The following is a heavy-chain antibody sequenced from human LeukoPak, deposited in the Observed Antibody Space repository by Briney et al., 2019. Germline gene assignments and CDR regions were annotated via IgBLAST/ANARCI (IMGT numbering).Heavy chain of an antibody. V-gene: IGHV3-23*01. J-gene: IGHJ4*02. CDR2: VSGGGETT. CDR3: ARDYADYVGYFSFDY. D-gene: IGHD4-17*01. Sequence: PGGSLTLSCAASGFTFNNYAMNWVRQPPGQGLHSVPSVSGGGETTYYTDSAKGRFTISRDNSQNTLYLQMNSLRAEDTAVYYCARDYADYVGYFSFDYWGQGTLVTVSS. CDR1: GFTFNNYA.